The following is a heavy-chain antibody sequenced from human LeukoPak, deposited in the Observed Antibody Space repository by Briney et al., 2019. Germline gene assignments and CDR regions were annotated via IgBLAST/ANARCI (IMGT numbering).Heavy chain of an antibody. CDR2: IYYSGST. CDR1: GGSISSGAYS. V-gene: IGHV4-31*03. J-gene: IGHJ4*02. CDR3: ARGGGTYYLSSVDY. Sequence: SETLPLTCTVSGGSISSGAYSWSWIRQHPGKGLEWIGYIYYSGSTYYNPSLKSRVTIPVDTSKNQFSLKLSSVTAADTAVYYCARGGGTYYLSSVDYWGQGTLVTVSS. D-gene: IGHD1-26*01.